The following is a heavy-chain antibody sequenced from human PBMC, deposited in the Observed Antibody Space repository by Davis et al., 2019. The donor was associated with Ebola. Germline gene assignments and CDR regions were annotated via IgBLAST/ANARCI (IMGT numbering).Heavy chain of an antibody. CDR3: ARVPTTVTPYYYYGMDV. CDR1: GGSISSYY. CDR2: IYYSGST. D-gene: IGHD4-17*01. Sequence: SETLSLTCTVSGGSISSYYWSWIRQPPGKGLEWIGYIYYSGSTNYNPSLKSRVTISVDTSKNQFSLKLSSVTAADTAVYYCARVPTTVTPYYYYGMDVWGQGTTVTVSS. V-gene: IGHV4-59*01. J-gene: IGHJ6*02.